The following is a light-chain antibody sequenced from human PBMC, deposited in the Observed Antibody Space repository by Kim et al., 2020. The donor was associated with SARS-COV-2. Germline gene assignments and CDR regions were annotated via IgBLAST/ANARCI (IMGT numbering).Light chain of an antibody. V-gene: IGKV3-20*01. CDR3: QQYGNSPWT. CDR1: QSVGSDY. J-gene: IGKJ1*01. CDR2: GAS. Sequence: SPGGSATLSCRASQSVGSDYLAWYQQKRGQAPSLLIYGASTRATGIPDRFSGSGSGTDFTLTISRLEPEDFAVYYCQQYGNSPWTFGQGTKVEIK.